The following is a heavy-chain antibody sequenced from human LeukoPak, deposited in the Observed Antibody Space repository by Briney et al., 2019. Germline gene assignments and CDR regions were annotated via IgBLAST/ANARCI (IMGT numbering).Heavy chain of an antibody. CDR3: AREDSGTSAEYFQH. D-gene: IGHD2-8*01. V-gene: IGHV3-48*04. J-gene: IGHJ1*01. CDR1: GFTFSSYW. CDR2: ISGSGTTI. Sequence: GGSLRLSCAASGFTFSSYWMHWVRQAPGKGLEWVSYISGSGTTIYSADSVKGRFTISRDNAKNSLYLQMNSLRAEDTAVYYCAREDSGTSAEYFQHWGQGTLVSVSS.